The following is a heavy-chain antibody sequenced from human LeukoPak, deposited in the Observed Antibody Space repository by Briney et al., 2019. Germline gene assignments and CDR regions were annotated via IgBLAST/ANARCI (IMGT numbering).Heavy chain of an antibody. Sequence: GGSLRLSCAASGFSFSSSWMHWVRQAPGKGLMWVSRINDDETSASYADSVKGRFTISRDNSKNTLYLQMNSLRVEDTAVYYCAKDQSYYYDSSGYIWGQGTLVTVSS. J-gene: IGHJ4*02. D-gene: IGHD3-22*01. CDR1: GFSFSSSW. CDR2: INDDETSA. V-gene: IGHV3-74*01. CDR3: AKDQSYYYDSSGYI.